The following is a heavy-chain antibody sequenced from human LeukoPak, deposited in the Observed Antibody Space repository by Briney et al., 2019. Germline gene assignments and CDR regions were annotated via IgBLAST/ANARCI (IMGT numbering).Heavy chain of an antibody. J-gene: IGHJ6*02. CDR2: IWFDGSNK. V-gene: IGHV3-33*01. CDR3: VRALPAYAYGMDV. CDR1: GFTFSNYG. Sequence: GGSLRLSCVSSGFTFSNYGMHWVRQAPGKGLEWLALIWFDGSNKNYADSVKGRFSISRDNSKNTLFLQMNSLRAEDTAVYFCVRALPAYAYGMDVWGQGTTVTVSS. D-gene: IGHD4-17*01.